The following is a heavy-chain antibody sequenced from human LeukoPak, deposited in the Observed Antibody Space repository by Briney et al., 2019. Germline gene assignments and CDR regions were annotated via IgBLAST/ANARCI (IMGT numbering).Heavy chain of an antibody. CDR1: GYTFTSYA. Sequence: ASVKVSCKASGYTFTSYAMNWVRQAPGQGLEWMGRINTNTGNPTYAQGFTGRFVFSLDTSVSTAYLQISSLKAEDTAVYYCARADRSQWLPPRRFDYWGQGTLVTVSS. D-gene: IGHD6-19*01. J-gene: IGHJ4*02. CDR3: ARADRSQWLPPRRFDY. CDR2: INTNTGNP. V-gene: IGHV7-4-1*02.